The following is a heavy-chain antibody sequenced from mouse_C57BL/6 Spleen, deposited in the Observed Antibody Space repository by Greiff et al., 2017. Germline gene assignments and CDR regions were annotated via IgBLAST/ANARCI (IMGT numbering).Heavy chain of an antibody. CDR2: ISSGGSYT. CDR1: GFTFSSYG. CDR3: ARHPSERYFDV. J-gene: IGHJ1*03. Sequence: EVKLVESGGDLVKPGGSLKLSCAASGFTFSSYGMSWVRQTPDKRLEWVATISSGGSYTYYPDSVKGRFTISRDNAKNTQYLQMSSLKSEDTAMYYCARHPSERYFDVWGTGTTVTVSS. V-gene: IGHV5-6*01.